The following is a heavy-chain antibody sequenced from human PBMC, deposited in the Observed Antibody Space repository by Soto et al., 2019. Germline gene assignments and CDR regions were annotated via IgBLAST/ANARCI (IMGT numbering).Heavy chain of an antibody. V-gene: IGHV3-48*02. J-gene: IGHJ5*02. CDR3: ARGNFEVVVSSSRWFDP. D-gene: IGHD2-21*01. CDR2: ISTTGNTI. CDR1: GFTFSRFS. Sequence: LRLSCEASGFTFSRFSMNWVRQAPGKGLEWLSYISTTGNTIFYADSVKGRFTISRDNANNSLSLQMNSLRDEDTAVYYCARGNFEVVVSSSRWFDPWGQGTLVTVSS.